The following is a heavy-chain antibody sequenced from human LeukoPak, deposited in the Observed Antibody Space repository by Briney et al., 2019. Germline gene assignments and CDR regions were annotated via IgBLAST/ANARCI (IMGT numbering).Heavy chain of an antibody. Sequence: PSETLSLTCAVYGGSFSGYYWSWIRQPPGKGLEWIGEINHSGSTNYNPSLKSRVTISVDTSKNQFSLKLSSVTAADTAVYYCARDPQQPGTTVSLSYWGQQTLVTVSS. D-gene: IGHD1-7*01. V-gene: IGHV4-34*01. CDR3: ARDPQQPGTTVSLSY. CDR2: INHSGST. J-gene: IGHJ4*02. CDR1: GGSFSGYY.